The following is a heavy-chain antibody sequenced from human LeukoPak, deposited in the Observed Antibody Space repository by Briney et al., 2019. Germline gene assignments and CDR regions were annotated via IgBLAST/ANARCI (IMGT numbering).Heavy chain of an antibody. Sequence: GGSLRLSCAASGFTFSRYAMSWVRQAPGKGLEWVSVISDSGGRTYYADSVKGRFTVSRDNSKNTLHLQMSSLRDDDTAVYYCAKGNLQSRHSTGFDHWGQGTLVTVSS. CDR3: AKGNLQSRHSTGFDH. J-gene: IGHJ4*02. D-gene: IGHD6-25*01. V-gene: IGHV3-23*01. CDR2: ISDSGGRT. CDR1: GFTFSRYA.